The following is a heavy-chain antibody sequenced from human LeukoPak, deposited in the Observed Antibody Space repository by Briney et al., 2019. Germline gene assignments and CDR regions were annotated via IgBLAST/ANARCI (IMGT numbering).Heavy chain of an antibody. CDR1: GYTFTSYG. Sequence: GASVKVSCKASGYTFTSYGISWVRQAPGQGLEWMGWISAYNGNTNYAQKLQGRVTMTTDTSTSTAYMELRSLRSDDTAVYYCAFAYCGGDCYPDTPDYWGQGTLVTVSS. CDR2: ISAYNGNT. CDR3: AFAYCGGDCYPDTPDY. V-gene: IGHV1-18*01. D-gene: IGHD2-21*02. J-gene: IGHJ4*02.